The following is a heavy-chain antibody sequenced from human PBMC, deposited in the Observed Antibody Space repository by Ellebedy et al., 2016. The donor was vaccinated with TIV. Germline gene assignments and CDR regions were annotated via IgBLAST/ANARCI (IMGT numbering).Heavy chain of an antibody. D-gene: IGHD2-15*01. CDR3: ARYCSGGSCYPYNWFDP. V-gene: IGHV1-18*01. Sequence: ASVKVSCXASGYTFNSYGISWVRQAPGQGLEWMGWISAYNGNTNYAQKFQGRVTMTTDTSTSTAYMELRSLRSDDTAVYYCARYCSGGSCYPYNWFDPWGQGTLVTVSS. CDR2: ISAYNGNT. CDR1: GYTFNSYG. J-gene: IGHJ5*02.